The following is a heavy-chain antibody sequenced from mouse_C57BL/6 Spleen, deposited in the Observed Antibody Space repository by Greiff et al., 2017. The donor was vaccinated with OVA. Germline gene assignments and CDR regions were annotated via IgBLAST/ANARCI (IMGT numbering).Heavy chain of an antibody. D-gene: IGHD1-2*01. Sequence: QVQLKESGPGLLQPSQSLSLTCSFSGFSLRTFGMGVVWIRQPPGMGREGEEEKGGEEEKDYNPALKSRPTISKDTSNNQVFLKIANVDTADTATYYCARIGGATAGTHYFDYWGQGTTLTVSS. CDR3: ARIGGATAGTHYFDY. V-gene: IGHV8-8*01. CDR2: KGGEEEK. J-gene: IGHJ2*01. CDR1: GFSLRTFGMG.